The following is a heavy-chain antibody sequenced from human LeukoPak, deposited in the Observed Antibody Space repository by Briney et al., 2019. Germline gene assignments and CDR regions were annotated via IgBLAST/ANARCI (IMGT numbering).Heavy chain of an antibody. CDR1: QFTFSSYA. CDR3: ANVPTYYYDSSGGETFDY. J-gene: IGHJ4*02. CDR2: ISGGGSS. V-gene: IGHV3-23*01. D-gene: IGHD3-22*01. Sequence: PGGSLRLSCAASQFTFSSYAMIWVRQAPGKGLEWVSVISGGGSSYYADSVKGRFTISRDNSKNTLYLQMNSLRAEDTAVYYCANVPTYYYDSSGGETFDYWGQGTLVTVSS.